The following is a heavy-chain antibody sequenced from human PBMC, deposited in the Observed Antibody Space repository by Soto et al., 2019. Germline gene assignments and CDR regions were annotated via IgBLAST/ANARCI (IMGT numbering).Heavy chain of an antibody. CDR1: GFTFSVYW. V-gene: IGHV3-74*01. CDR3: ARPGYSNSGPGVDV. Sequence: EVQPVGSGGGSVQPGGSLRLSCAASGFTFSVYWMHWVRQAPGKGLVWVSRIDSDGSTTSYADSVKGRFTISRDNAKSTLYLQMNSLRAEDPAGYYGARPGYSNSGPGVDVWGQGTTVTVSS. CDR2: IDSDGSTT. J-gene: IGHJ6*01. D-gene: IGHD4-4*01.